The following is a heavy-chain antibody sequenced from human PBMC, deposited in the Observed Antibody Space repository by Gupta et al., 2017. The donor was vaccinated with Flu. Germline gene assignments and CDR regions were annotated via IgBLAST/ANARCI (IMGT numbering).Heavy chain of an antibody. D-gene: IGHD3-22*01. CDR3: ARTSHIYDSSGFYQYYFDF. J-gene: IGHJ4*02. V-gene: IGHV2-70*04. Sequence: IRQPPGKDLEWLARIDWDDDKFYSTSLKTRLTISKDTSKNRVVLTMSNVDPGDTATYYCARTSHIYDSSGFYQYYFDFWGQGALVTVSS. CDR2: IDWDDDK.